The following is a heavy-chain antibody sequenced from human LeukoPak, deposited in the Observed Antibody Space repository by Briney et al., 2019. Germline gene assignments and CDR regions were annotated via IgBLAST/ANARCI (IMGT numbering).Heavy chain of an antibody. CDR1: GFTFSSYS. V-gene: IGHV3-21*01. D-gene: IGHD1-26*01. CDR2: ISSSSSYM. J-gene: IGHJ4*02. CDR3: ARDSAGAALIVGATALDY. Sequence: PGGSLRLSCAASGFTFSSYSMNWVRQAPGKGLEWVSSISSSSSYMYYADSVKGRFTISRDNAKNSLYLQMNSLRAEDTAVYYCARDSAGAALIVGATALDYWGQGTLVTVSS.